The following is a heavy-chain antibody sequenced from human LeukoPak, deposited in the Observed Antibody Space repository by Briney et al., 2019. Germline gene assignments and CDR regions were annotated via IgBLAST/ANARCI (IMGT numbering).Heavy chain of an antibody. J-gene: IGHJ5*02. D-gene: IGHD4-23*01. V-gene: IGHV4-59*08. CDR3: AGALRWLAHDL. Sequence: SETLSLSCTVSGDSISNYYWSWIRQPPGKGLEWIGSFYNSRTTKYNPSLKSRVTISADTSKNQFSLKVSSATAADTAVYYCAGALRWLAHDLWGQGTLVTVSS. CDR1: GDSISNYY. CDR2: FYNSRTT.